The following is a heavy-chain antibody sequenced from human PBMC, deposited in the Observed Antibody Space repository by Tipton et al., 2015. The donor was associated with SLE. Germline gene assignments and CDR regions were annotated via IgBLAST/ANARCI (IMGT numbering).Heavy chain of an antibody. CDR3: ARDSSNWWPDFDN. CDR1: GFTFSSYT. D-gene: IGHD6-13*01. Sequence: SLRLSCAASGFTFSSYTMGWVRQAPGKGLEWVSYISSSGTTIYYADSVKGRFTISRDNAKNSLYLQLSSLRAEDTAVYYCARDSSNWWPDFDNWGQGTLVTVSS. V-gene: IGHV3-48*03. CDR2: ISSSGTTI. J-gene: IGHJ4*02.